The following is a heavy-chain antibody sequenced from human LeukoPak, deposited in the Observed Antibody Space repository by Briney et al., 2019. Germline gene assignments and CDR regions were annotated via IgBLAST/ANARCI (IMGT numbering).Heavy chain of an antibody. D-gene: IGHD2-15*01. CDR1: GYSFTSYW. CDR3: ARLEYCSGGSCYGNNWFDP. J-gene: IGHJ5*02. CDR2: IYPGGSDT. Sequence: GESLKISCKGSGYSFTSYWIGWVRQMPGKGLEWMGIIYPGGSDTRYSPSFQGQVTISADKSISTAYLQWSSLKASDTAMYYCARLEYCSGGSCYGNNWFDPWGQGTLVTVSS. V-gene: IGHV5-51*01.